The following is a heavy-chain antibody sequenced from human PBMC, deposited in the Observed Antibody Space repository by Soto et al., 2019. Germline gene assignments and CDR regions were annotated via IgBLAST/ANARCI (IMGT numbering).Heavy chain of an antibody. D-gene: IGHD4-17*01. CDR3: ARAYYGDYANPWTRFDY. J-gene: IGHJ4*02. Sequence: QVQLQESGPGLVKPSQTLSLTCTVSGGSISSGGYYWSWIRQHPGKGLEWIGYIYYSGSTYYNPSLKSRVTISVDTSKNQFALKLSSVTAADTAVYYCARAYYGDYANPWTRFDYWGQGTLVTVSS. CDR1: GGSISSGGYY. V-gene: IGHV4-31*03. CDR2: IYYSGST.